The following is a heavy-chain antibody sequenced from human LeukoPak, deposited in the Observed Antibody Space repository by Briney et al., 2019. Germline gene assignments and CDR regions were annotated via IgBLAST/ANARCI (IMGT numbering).Heavy chain of an antibody. D-gene: IGHD3-16*02. Sequence: PSETLSLTCTVSGGSISSYYWSWIRQPPGKGLEWIGYIYYSGSTNYNPSLKSRVTISVDTSKNQFSLKLSSVTAADTAVYYCARAPSDYDYVWGSYRYSYYYHGMDVWGQGTTVTVSS. CDR1: GGSISSYY. CDR2: IYYSGST. V-gene: IGHV4-59*01. J-gene: IGHJ6*02. CDR3: ARAPSDYDYVWGSYRYSYYYHGMDV.